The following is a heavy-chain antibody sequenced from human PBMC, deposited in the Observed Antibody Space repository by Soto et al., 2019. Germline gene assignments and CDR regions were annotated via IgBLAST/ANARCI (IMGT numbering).Heavy chain of an antibody. CDR2: VYYSGST. D-gene: IGHD3-16*01. CDR1: GGSISSYY. J-gene: IGHJ3*02. CDR3: AREGGGSRYAFDI. V-gene: IGHV4-59*01. Sequence: SETLSLTCTVSGGSISSYYWSWIRQPPGKGLEWIGYVYYSGSTNYNPSLKSRVTISVDTSKNQFSLKLSSVTAADTAVYYCAREGGGSRYAFDIWGQGTMVTVSS.